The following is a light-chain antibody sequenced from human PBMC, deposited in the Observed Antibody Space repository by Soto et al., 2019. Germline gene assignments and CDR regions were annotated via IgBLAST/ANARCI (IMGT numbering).Light chain of an antibody. CDR1: KLGDKY. J-gene: IGLJ2*01. CDR3: QAGDRRTV. Sequence: SYELTQPPSVSVSPGQTASITCSGDKLGDKYARWYQQKPGQSPVLIIYQNMKRPSGIPERFSGSNSGNTATLTISGTQAMDEADYCCQAGDRRTVFGGGTKLTVL. CDR2: QNM. V-gene: IGLV3-1*01.